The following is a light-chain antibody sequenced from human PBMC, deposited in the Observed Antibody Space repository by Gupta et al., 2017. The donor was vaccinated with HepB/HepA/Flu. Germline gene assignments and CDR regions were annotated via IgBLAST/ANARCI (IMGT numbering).Light chain of an antibody. V-gene: IGKV4-1*01. J-gene: IGKJ4*01. CDR3: QQCYRAPLT. Sequence: DIVMTQSPDSLAVSLGERATINCRSSQSVLFRSNNKHFLTWYQQKPGQPPKLLIYWASTRESGVPDRFSGSGSGTDFTLTINSLQAEDVAVYYCQQCYRAPLTFGGGTKVEIK. CDR2: WAS. CDR1: QSVLFRSNNKHF.